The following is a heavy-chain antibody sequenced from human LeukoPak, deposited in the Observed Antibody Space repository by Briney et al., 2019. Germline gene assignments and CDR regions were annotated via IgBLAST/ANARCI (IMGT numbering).Heavy chain of an antibody. J-gene: IGHJ6*02. CDR2: IIPILGIA. CDR3: ARAGGWTLSHYYGMDV. V-gene: IGHV1-69*04. CDR1: GGTFSSYA. Sequence: SVKVSCKASGGTFSSYAISWVRQAPGQGLEWMGRIIPILGIANYAQKFQGRVTITADKSTSTAYMELSSRRSEDTAVYYCARAGGWTLSHYYGMDVWGQGTTVTVSS. D-gene: IGHD6-19*01.